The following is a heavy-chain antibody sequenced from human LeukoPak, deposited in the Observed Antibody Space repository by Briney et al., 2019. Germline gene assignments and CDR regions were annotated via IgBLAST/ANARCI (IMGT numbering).Heavy chain of an antibody. V-gene: IGHV4-4*07. CDR3: ARGKYDFWSGYLDY. Sequence: SETLSLTCTVSGGSISSYYWSWIRQPAGKGLEWIGRIYTSGSTNYNPSLKSRVTISVDTSKNQFSLKLSSVTAADTAVYYCARGKYDFWSGYLDYWGQGTLVTVSS. J-gene: IGHJ4*02. D-gene: IGHD3-3*01. CDR1: GGSISSYY. CDR2: IYTSGST.